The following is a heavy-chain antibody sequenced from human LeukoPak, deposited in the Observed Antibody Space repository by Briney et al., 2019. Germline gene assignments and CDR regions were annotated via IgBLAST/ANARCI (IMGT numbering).Heavy chain of an antibody. Sequence: ASVKVSCKASGYTFTGYFMHWVRQAPGQGLEWMGWINPNSGGTNYAQKFLGRITMTTDTSITTAYMELSRLRSDDTAVYYCARDRDYYDSSGYFPLDYWGQGTLVTVSS. CDR3: ARDRDYYDSSGYFPLDY. D-gene: IGHD3-22*01. CDR1: GYTFTGYF. CDR2: INPNSGGT. V-gene: IGHV1-2*02. J-gene: IGHJ4*02.